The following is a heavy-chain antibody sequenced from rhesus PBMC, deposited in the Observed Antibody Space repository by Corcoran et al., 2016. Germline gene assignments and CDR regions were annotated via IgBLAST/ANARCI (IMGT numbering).Heavy chain of an antibody. CDR2: IYWGDDK. Sequence: QVTLKESGPALVKPKQTLTLTCTFPGFSLSTSGMGVGWSRQPPGKAREWLASIYWGDDKYYSTSLKSRLTISRDTSKNQVVLTMTNMDPVDTATYYCARISSGWGDYWGQGVLVTVSS. V-gene: IGHV2S1*01. CDR3: ARISSGWGDY. D-gene: IGHD6-31*01. J-gene: IGHJ4*01. CDR1: GFSLSTSGMG.